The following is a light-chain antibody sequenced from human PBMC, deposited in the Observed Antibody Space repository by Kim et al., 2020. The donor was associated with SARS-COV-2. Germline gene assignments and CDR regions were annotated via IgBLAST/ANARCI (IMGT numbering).Light chain of an antibody. CDR1: QSISSY. V-gene: IGKV1-39*01. CDR3: QQSYSTPRT. Sequence: ASVGDRVTITCRASQSISSYLNWYQQKPGKAPKLLIYAASSLQSGVPSRFSGSGSGTDFTLTISSMQPEDFATYYCQQSYSTPRTFGQGTKVDIK. CDR2: AAS. J-gene: IGKJ1*01.